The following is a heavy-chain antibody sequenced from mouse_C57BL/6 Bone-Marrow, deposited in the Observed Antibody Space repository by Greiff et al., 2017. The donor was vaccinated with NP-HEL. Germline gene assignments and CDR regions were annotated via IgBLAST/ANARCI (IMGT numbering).Heavy chain of an antibody. CDR1: GYTFTSYW. D-gene: IGHD1-1*01. CDR2: IDPNSGGT. CDR3: ARDTGRRWYWDV. J-gene: IGHJ1*03. V-gene: IGHV1-72*01. Sequence: VHLQESGAEPVKPGASVKLSCKAPGYTFTSYWMHWVKQRPGRGLEWIGRIDPNSGGTKYHEKFKRKATLTVDKPSSTAYMQRSSRTSEDSAVYYCARDTGRRWYWDVWGTGTTVTVSS.